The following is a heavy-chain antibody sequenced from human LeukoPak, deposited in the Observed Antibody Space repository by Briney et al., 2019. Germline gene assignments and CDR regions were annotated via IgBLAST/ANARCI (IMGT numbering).Heavy chain of an antibody. J-gene: IGHJ4*02. Sequence: QPGGSLRLSCAASGFTFSSYAMSWVRQAPGKGLEWVSVISSSGGSTYSAESVKGRFTISRDNSKNTLYLQMNSLRVEDTAVYYCAKGPRASGWTYFDYWGQGTLVTVSS. CDR3: AKGPRASGWTYFDY. V-gene: IGHV3-23*01. CDR1: GFTFSSYA. D-gene: IGHD6-19*01. CDR2: ISSSGGST.